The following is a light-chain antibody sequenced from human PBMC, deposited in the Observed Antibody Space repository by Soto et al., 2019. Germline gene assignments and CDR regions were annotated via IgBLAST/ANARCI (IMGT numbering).Light chain of an antibody. CDR1: SGHSSYA. CDR2: LNSDGSH. V-gene: IGLV4-69*01. Sequence: QPVLTQSPSASASLGASAKLTCTLSSGHSSYAIAWHQQQPEKGPRYLMKLNSDGSHNKGDGIPDRFSGSSSGAERYLTISSLQSEDEADYYCQTWGTGTLVFGGGTKLTVL. CDR3: QTWGTGTLV. J-gene: IGLJ2*01.